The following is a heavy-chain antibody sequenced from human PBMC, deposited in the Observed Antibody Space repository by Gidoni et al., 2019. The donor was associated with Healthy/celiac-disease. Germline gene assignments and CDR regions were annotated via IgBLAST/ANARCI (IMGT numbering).Heavy chain of an antibody. CDR2: ISGSGGST. D-gene: IGHD3-22*01. Sequence: EVQLLESGGGLVQPGGSLRLSCADSGFTFSSYAMSWVRQAPGKGLAWVSAISGSGGSTYYADSVKGRFTISRDNSKNTLYLQMNSLRAEDTAVYYCASHGDYYDSSGYWAFGYWGQGTLVTVSS. J-gene: IGHJ4*02. CDR3: ASHGDYYDSSGYWAFGY. CDR1: GFTFSSYA. V-gene: IGHV3-23*01.